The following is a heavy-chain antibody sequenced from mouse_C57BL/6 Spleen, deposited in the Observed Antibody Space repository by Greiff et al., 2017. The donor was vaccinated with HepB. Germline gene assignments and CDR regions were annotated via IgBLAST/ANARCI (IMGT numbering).Heavy chain of an antibody. CDR1: GYSITSGYY. CDR2: ISYDGSN. D-gene: IGHD1-1*01. J-gene: IGHJ1*03. CDR3: ARVPLYYGSSYVGYFDV. V-gene: IGHV3-6*01. Sequence: EVKLVESGPGLVKPSQSLSLTCSVTGYSITSGYYWNWIRQFPGNKLEWMGYISYDGSNNYNPSLKNRISITRDTSKNQFFLKLNSVTTEDTATYYCARVPLYYGSSYVGYFDVWGTGTTVTVSS.